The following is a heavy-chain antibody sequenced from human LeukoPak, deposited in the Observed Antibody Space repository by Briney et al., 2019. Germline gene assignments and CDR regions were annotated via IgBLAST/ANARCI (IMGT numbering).Heavy chain of an antibody. Sequence: SETPSLTCAVYGGSFSGYYWSWIRQPPGKGLEWIGEINHSGSTNYNPSLKSRVTISVDTSKNQFSLKLSSVTAADTAVYYCARGLSYYDSSGYYPYHRDYYFDYWGQGTLVTVSS. CDR3: ARGLSYYDSSGYYPYHRDYYFDY. V-gene: IGHV4-34*01. J-gene: IGHJ4*02. CDR1: GGSFSGYY. CDR2: INHSGST. D-gene: IGHD3-22*01.